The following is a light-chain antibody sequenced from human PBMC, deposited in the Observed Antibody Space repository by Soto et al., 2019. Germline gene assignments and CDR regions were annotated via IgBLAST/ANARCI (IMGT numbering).Light chain of an antibody. CDR2: AAS. Sequence: AIRMTQSPSSLSASTGDRVTITCRASQGISSYLAWYQQKPGKAPKLLIYAASTLQSGVPSRFSGSGSGTDITLTISCLQSEDFATYYRLQYYSYPFSVGPGTKVDIK. CDR1: QGISSY. CDR3: LQYYSYPFS. V-gene: IGKV1-8*01. J-gene: IGKJ3*01.